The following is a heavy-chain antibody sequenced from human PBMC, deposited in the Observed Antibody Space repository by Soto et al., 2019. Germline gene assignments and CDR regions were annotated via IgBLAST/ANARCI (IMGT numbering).Heavy chain of an antibody. CDR2: IHPSGGGS. D-gene: IGHD6-19*01. CDR3: ARSVEWLASFDY. J-gene: IGHJ4*02. Sequence: ASVKVSCKPSGYTLNTYYLHWVRQAPGQGLEWMGIIHPSGGGSTYAQKFQGRITMTRNTSISTAYMELSSLRSEDTAVYYCARSVEWLASFDYWGQGTLVTVSS. CDR1: GYTLNTYY. V-gene: IGHV1-46*02.